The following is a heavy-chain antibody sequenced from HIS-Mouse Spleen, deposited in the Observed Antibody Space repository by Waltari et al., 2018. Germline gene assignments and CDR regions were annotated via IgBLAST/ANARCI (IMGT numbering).Heavy chain of an antibody. CDR1: GFSLSTSGMC. J-gene: IGHJ4*02. CDR2: IDWDDDK. D-gene: IGHD7-27*01. V-gene: IGHV2-70*15. Sequence: QVTLRESGPALVKPTQTLTLTCTFSGFSLSTSGMCVSWIRQPPGKALEWLARIDWDDDKYYSTSLKTRLTISKDTSKNQVVLTMTNMDPVDTATYYCARIRTGELGRVGNYFDYWGQGTLVTVSS. CDR3: ARIRTGELGRVGNYFDY.